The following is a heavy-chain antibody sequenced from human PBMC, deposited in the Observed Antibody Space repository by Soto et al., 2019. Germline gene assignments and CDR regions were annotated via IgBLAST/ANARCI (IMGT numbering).Heavy chain of an antibody. CDR1: GFTFSSYA. J-gene: IGHJ4*02. Sequence: QVQLVESGGGVVQPGRSLRLSCAASGFTFSSYAMHWVRQAPGKGLEWVAVISYDGSNEYYADSVKGRFTISRDNSKNTLYLQMNSLRAEDTAVYYCARDFDYWGQGTLVTVSS. CDR3: ARDFDY. CDR2: ISYDGSNE. V-gene: IGHV3-30-3*01.